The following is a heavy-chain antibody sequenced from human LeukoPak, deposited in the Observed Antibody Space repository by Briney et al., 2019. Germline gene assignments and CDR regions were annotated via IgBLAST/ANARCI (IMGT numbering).Heavy chain of an antibody. Sequence: GSLRLSCAASGFTFSSYAMHWVRQAPGKGLEWVAVISYDGSNKYYADSVKGRFTISRDNSKNTLYLQMNSLRAEDTAVYYCARDPGPDTYYDYVWGSYSGFDYWGQGTLVTVSS. D-gene: IGHD3-16*01. J-gene: IGHJ4*02. CDR1: GFTFSSYA. V-gene: IGHV3-30-3*01. CDR3: ARDPGPDTYYDYVWGSYSGFDY. CDR2: ISYDGSNK.